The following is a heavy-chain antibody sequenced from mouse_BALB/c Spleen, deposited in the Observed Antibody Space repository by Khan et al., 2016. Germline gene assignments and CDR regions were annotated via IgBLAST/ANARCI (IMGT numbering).Heavy chain of an antibody. CDR1: GYSFTSYW. CDR3: ARDSSGFWFTY. J-gene: IGHJ3*01. D-gene: IGHD3-2*01. CDR2: IDPSDSDT. Sequence: QVQLQQSGPQLVRPGASVKISCKASGYSFTSYWVHWVKQRPGQGLEWIGMIDPSDSDTRLNQKFKDKATLTVDKSSSTAYMRLSSPTSEGSAVYYWARDSSGFWFTYWGQGTLVTVSA. V-gene: IGHV1S126*01.